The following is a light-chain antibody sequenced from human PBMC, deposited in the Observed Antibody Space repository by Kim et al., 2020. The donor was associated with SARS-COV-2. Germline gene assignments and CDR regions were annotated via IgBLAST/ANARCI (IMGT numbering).Light chain of an antibody. CDR3: QSYDNSLSGYV. Sequence: VPHSRQRRRPKMGACYDVHAYQKLPGTAPKLVIYGNNNRPSGVPDRFSGSMSGTPASLAITGLQGEDEADYYCQSYDNSLSGYVFGTGTKVTVL. J-gene: IGLJ1*01. V-gene: IGLV1-40*01. CDR2: GNN. CDR1: RPKMGACYD.